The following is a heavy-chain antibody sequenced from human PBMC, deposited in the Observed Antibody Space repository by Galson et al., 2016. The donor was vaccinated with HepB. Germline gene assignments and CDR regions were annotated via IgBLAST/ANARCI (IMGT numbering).Heavy chain of an antibody. CDR1: GFTVSSDY. Sequence: SLRLSCAASGFTVSSDYMSWVRQAPGKGLEWVSVIYSGNSTFYADSVKGRFTISRDNSKNTVYLQMNRLRAEDTAVYYCAKGTSYYDISGEAFDLWGQGTMVTFSS. V-gene: IGHV3-53*01. CDR2: IYSGNST. CDR3: AKGTSYYDISGEAFDL. D-gene: IGHD3-22*01. J-gene: IGHJ3*01.